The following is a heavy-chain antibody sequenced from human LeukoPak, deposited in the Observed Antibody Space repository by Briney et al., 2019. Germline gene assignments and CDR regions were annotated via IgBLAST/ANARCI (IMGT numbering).Heavy chain of an antibody. Sequence: GGSLRLSCAASGFSFSNYAMHWVRQAPGKGLEWVAFISYDGGNKYYADSVKGRFTISRDNSKNTLYLQMNSLRAEDTAVYYCATSTVTPDAFDIWGQGTMVTVSS. J-gene: IGHJ3*02. V-gene: IGHV3-30-3*01. CDR1: GFSFSNYA. CDR2: ISYDGGNK. D-gene: IGHD4-17*01. CDR3: ATSTVTPDAFDI.